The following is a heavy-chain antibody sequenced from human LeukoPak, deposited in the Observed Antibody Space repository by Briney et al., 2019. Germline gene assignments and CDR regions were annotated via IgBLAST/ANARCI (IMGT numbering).Heavy chain of an antibody. D-gene: IGHD5-12*01. CDR3: AKDKAAGYSAYDWIPDN. J-gene: IGHJ4*02. Sequence: GTSLRLSCAASGFAFSGYGMHWVRQAPGKGLEWVAIIWFDGSNSAYADSVKGRFTISRDNFKNTLLLQMNSLRVEDTAVYYCAKDKAAGYSAYDWIPDNWGQGTLVTVSS. V-gene: IGHV3-33*06. CDR1: GFAFSGYG. CDR2: IWFDGSNS.